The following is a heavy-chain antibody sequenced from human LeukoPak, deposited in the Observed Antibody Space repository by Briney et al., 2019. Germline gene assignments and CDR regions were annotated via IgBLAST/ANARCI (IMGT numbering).Heavy chain of an antibody. Sequence: GGSLRLSCAASGFTVSSNYMSWVRQAPGKGLEWVSAISGSGGSTYYADSVKGRFTISRDNSKNTLYLQMNSLRAEHTAVYYCAKDGRVGITMIVVVITKPKTYYFDYWGQGTLVTVSS. CDR1: GFTVSSNY. V-gene: IGHV3-23*01. J-gene: IGHJ4*02. CDR2: ISGSGGST. D-gene: IGHD3-22*01. CDR3: AKDGRVGITMIVVVITKPKTYYFDY.